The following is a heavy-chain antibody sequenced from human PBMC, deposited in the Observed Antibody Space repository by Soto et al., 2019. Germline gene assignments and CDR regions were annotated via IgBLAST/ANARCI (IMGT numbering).Heavy chain of an antibody. J-gene: IGHJ3*02. CDR1: GYTFTSYD. CDR3: ARPKQIFGVVIFDI. CDR2: MNPNSGNT. D-gene: IGHD3-3*01. Sequence: ASVKVSCKASGYTFTSYDINWVRQATGQGLEWMGWMNPNSGNTGYAQKFQGRVTMTRNTSISTAYMELSSLRSEDTAVYYCARPKQIFGVVIFDIWGQGTMVTVSS. V-gene: IGHV1-8*01.